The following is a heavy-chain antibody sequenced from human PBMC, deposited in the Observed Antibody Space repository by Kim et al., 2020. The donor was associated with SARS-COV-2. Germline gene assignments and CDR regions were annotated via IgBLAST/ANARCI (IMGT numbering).Heavy chain of an antibody. CDR2: ISYRGNT. V-gene: IGHV4-39*01. Sequence: SETLSLTSTVSGASISTTSDYWGWVRQSPGKGLEWVGTISYRGNTYYNPSLKTRLTISVDTSNNQFSLKLNSVTAADTAVYYCAVSTGYYQGLDYWGQGTLVTVSS. CDR1: GASISTTSDY. CDR3: AVSTGYYQGLDY. J-gene: IGHJ4*02. D-gene: IGHD6-19*01.